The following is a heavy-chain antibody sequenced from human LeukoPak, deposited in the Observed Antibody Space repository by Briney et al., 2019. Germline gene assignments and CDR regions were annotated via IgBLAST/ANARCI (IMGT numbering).Heavy chain of an antibody. D-gene: IGHD3-3*01. CDR1: GYTFTSYD. J-gene: IGHJ3*02. Sequence: ASVKVSCKASGYTFTSYDINWVRQATGQGLEWMGWMNPNSGNTGYAQKFQGRVTITRNTSISTAYMELSSLRSEDTAVYYCARGLYPVVGRFSEWLSTLDAFDIWGQGTMVTVSS. CDR2: MNPNSGNT. V-gene: IGHV1-8*03. CDR3: ARGLYPVVGRFSEWLSTLDAFDI.